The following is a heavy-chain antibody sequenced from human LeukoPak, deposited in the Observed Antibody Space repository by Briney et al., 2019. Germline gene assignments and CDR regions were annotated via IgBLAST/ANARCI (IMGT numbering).Heavy chain of an antibody. CDR3: AREYFDYGDYVGSWAFDI. CDR2: IYTSGST. D-gene: IGHD4-17*01. V-gene: IGHV4-4*07. Sequence: PSETLSLTCTVSGGSISSYYWSWIRQPAGKGLEWIGRIYTSGSTNYNPSLKSRVTMSVDTSKNQFSLKLSSVTAADTAVYYCAREYFDYGDYVGSWAFDIWGQGTMVTVSS. J-gene: IGHJ3*02. CDR1: GGSISSYY.